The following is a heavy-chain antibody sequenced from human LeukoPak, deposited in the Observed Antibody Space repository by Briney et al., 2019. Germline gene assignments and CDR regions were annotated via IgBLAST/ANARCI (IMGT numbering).Heavy chain of an antibody. J-gene: IGHJ4*02. V-gene: IGHV4-59*01. CDR2: ISYSGST. Sequence: SETLSLTCTVPGGSISAYYWSWIRQPPGEGLEWIGYISYSGSTDYNPSLKSRVTMSVDTSKNQFSLKLNSVTPADTAIYYCTRDRRDGYNYVDYWGQGTLVTVSS. CDR1: GGSISAYY. CDR3: TRDRRDGYNYVDY. D-gene: IGHD5-24*01.